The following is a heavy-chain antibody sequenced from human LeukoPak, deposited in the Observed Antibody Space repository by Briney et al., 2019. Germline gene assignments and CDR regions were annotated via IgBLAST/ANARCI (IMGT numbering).Heavy chain of an antibody. CDR2: IYPGDSDT. Sequence: GESLKISCKGSGYSFTSYWIGWVRQMPGKGLEWMGIIYPGDSDTRYSPSFQGQFTISADKSISTAYLQWSSLKASDTAMYYCARGSEYYYDSSGYPYYFDYWGQGTLVTVSS. D-gene: IGHD3-22*01. V-gene: IGHV5-51*01. CDR1: GYSFTSYW. CDR3: ARGSEYYYDSSGYPYYFDY. J-gene: IGHJ4*02.